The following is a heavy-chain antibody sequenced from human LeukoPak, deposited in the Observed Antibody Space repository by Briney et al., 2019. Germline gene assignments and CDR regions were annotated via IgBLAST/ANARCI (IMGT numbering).Heavy chain of an antibody. CDR3: ARGRKLGEPLLGAFDI. CDR1: GFTFSSNF. Sequence: GSLRLSCAASGFTFSSNFMSWVRQAPGKGLEWVSVIYSGGRTDYADSVKGRFTISRDNAKNSLYLQMNSLRAEDTAVYYCARGRKLGEPLLGAFDIWGQGTMVTVSS. V-gene: IGHV3-66*01. D-gene: IGHD1-26*01. J-gene: IGHJ3*02. CDR2: IYSGGRT.